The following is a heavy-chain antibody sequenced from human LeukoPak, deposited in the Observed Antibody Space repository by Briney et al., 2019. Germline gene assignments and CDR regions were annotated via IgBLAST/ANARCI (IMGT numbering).Heavy chain of an antibody. V-gene: IGHV4-59*01. CDR1: GGSISSNN. Sequence: PRGTLPSTCMVLGGSISSNNWSWIGQPQGKGLEWIGYIYYSGSTNYNPSLKSRVTISVDTSKNQFSLKLSSVTAADTAVYYCARDDYSNYPVNYYYGMDVWGQGTTVTVSS. CDR2: IYYSGST. J-gene: IGHJ6*02. CDR3: ARDDYSNYPVNYYYGMDV. D-gene: IGHD4-11*01.